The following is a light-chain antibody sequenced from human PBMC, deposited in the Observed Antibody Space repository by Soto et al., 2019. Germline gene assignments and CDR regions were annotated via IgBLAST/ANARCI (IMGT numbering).Light chain of an antibody. J-gene: IGLJ1*01. CDR3: KSYAGSNTYV. V-gene: IGLV2-14*01. Sequence: QSALTQPASVSGSPGQSITISCTGTSSDVGGYKYVSWYQQHPGKVPKLMIYEVSNRPSGVSNRFSGSKSGNTASLTISGLQAADEADYFCKSYAGSNTYVFGSGTKVTVL. CDR2: EVS. CDR1: SSDVGGYKY.